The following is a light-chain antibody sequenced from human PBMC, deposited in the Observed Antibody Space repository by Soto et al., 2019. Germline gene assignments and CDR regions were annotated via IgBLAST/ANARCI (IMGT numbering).Light chain of an antibody. CDR3: CSYAGSNTEV. CDR1: SSDVGGYNY. J-gene: IGLJ1*01. CDR2: DVS. Sequence: QSALTQPRSVSGSPGQSVTISCTGTSSDVGGYNYVSWYQQHPGKAPKLMIYDVSKRPSGVPDRFSGSKSGNMASLTISGLQPEDEADYYCCSYAGSNTEVFGTGTKLTVL. V-gene: IGLV2-11*01.